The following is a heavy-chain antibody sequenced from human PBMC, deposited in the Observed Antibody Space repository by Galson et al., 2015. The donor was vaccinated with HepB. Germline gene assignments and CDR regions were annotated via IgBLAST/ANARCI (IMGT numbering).Heavy chain of an antibody. CDR3: ARDAAYCGGDCYPNWFDP. Sequence: SVKVSCKASGYTFTGYYMHWVRQAPGQGLEWMGWINPNSGGTNYAQKFQGWVTMTRDTSISTAYMELSRLRSDDTAVYYCARDAAYCGGDCYPNWFDPWGQGTLVTVSS. D-gene: IGHD2-21*02. J-gene: IGHJ5*02. CDR2: INPNSGGT. CDR1: GYTFTGYY. V-gene: IGHV1-2*04.